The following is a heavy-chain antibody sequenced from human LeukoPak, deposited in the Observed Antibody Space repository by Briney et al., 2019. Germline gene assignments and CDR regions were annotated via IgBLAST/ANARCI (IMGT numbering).Heavy chain of an antibody. D-gene: IGHD5-12*01. Sequence: GGSLRLSCAVSGFTFSSYAMYWVRRAPGKGLEWVAVISYDGSDKFYADSVKGRFTISRDSSKNTLYLQMNSLRPEDTAVYYCARARPSMWIDYWGQGTLVTVSS. V-gene: IGHV3-30*04. CDR2: ISYDGSDK. J-gene: IGHJ4*02. CDR1: GFTFSSYA. CDR3: ARARPSMWIDY.